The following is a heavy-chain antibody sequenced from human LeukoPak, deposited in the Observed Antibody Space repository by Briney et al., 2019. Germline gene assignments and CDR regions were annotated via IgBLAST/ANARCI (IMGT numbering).Heavy chain of an antibody. CDR2: IYYTGTT. D-gene: IGHD6-19*01. CDR1: GGSISSSY. Sequence: SETLSLTCTVSGGSISSSYWSWIRQPPGKGLEWIGYIYYTGTTNYNPSLKSRVTISVDTSKNQFSLKLSSVTAADTAVYYCARLKGYSSGWYPSYYFDYWGQGTLVTVSS. V-gene: IGHV4-59*08. J-gene: IGHJ4*02. CDR3: ARLKGYSSGWYPSYYFDY.